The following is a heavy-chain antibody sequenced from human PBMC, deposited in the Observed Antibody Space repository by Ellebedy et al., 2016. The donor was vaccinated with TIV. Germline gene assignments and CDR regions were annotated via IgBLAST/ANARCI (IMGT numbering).Heavy chain of an antibody. CDR3: ARDPDTASKVDY. V-gene: IGHV3-11*01. CDR1: GFPFRDHY. D-gene: IGHD2-2*02. J-gene: IGHJ4*02. Sequence: GESVKISXAASGFPFRDHYMSWIRQTQGKRMESVAYIDNRGRPLWYADSVKGRFTISRDDARNALYLQMNSLRAEDTAIYYCARDPDTASKVDYWGQGALVTVS. CDR2: IDNRGRPL.